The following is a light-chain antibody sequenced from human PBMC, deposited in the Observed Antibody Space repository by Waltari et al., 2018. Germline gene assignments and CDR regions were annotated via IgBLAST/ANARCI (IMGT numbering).Light chain of an antibody. J-gene: IGKJ3*01. CDR1: QSVLYSSNNNNY. V-gene: IGKV4-1*01. CDR2: WAS. Sequence: DIVMTQSPDSLAVSLGERATINCKSSQSVLYSSNNNNYLAWYQQKPGQPPKLLIYWASTRESWVPDLFSGSGSGTDFTLTISSLQAEDVAVYYCQQYYSTPHTFGPGTKVDIK. CDR3: QQYYSTPHT.